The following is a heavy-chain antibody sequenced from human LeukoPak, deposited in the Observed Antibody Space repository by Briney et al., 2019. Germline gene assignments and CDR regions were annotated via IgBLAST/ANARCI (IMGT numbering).Heavy chain of an antibody. CDR2: IWNDGSNK. D-gene: IGHD2-15*01. CDR3: ATDAGAAAFDY. Sequence: PGRSLRLSCAASGFTFSNFGMHWVRQAPGKGLEWVAVIWNDGSNKYYADSVKGRFTISRDNSKNTLYLQMNSLRAEDTAVYYCATDAGAAAFDYWGQGTLVTVSP. J-gene: IGHJ4*02. V-gene: IGHV3-33*08. CDR1: GFTFSNFG.